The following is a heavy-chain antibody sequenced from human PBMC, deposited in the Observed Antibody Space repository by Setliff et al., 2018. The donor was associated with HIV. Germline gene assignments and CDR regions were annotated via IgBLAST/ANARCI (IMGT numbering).Heavy chain of an antibody. V-gene: IGHV3-7*01. CDR2: ISPDGSAT. D-gene: IGHD3-10*01. J-gene: IGHJ4*02. CDR1: GFTFSSAW. CDR3: ARGAYGSGSYVINF. Sequence: PGGSLRLSCAASGFTFSSAWMGWVRQAPAKGLEWVANISPDGSATYYVDSVKGRFTISRDNAKNSLYLQMNSLRAEDTAVYYCARGAYGSGSYVINFWGQGTLVTVSS.